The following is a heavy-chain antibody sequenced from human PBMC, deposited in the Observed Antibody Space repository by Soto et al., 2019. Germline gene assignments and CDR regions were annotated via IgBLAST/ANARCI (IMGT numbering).Heavy chain of an antibody. CDR2: LSYDGSNQ. Sequence: GGSLRLSCAASGFTFSNYGMHWVRQAPGKGLEWVAVLSYDGSNQYYADSVKGRFTISRDNSKNTLYLQMNSLRAEDTAVYYCAKDGDSTGYYNFDYWGQGTLVTVSS. J-gene: IGHJ4*02. V-gene: IGHV3-30*18. CDR1: GFTFSNYG. CDR3: AKDGDSTGYYNFDY. D-gene: IGHD3-22*01.